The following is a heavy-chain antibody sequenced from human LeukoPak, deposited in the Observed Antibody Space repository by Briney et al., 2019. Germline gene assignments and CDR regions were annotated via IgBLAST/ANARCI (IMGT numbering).Heavy chain of an antibody. Sequence: GGSLRLSCAASGFTFSSYGMHWVRQAPGKGLEWVAVISYDGSNKYYADSVKGRFTISRDNSKNTLYLQMNSLRAEDTAVYYCAKVNSWYPYWGQGTLVTVSS. J-gene: IGHJ4*02. CDR1: GFTFSSYG. CDR3: AKVNSWYPY. D-gene: IGHD6-13*01. V-gene: IGHV3-30*18. CDR2: ISYDGSNK.